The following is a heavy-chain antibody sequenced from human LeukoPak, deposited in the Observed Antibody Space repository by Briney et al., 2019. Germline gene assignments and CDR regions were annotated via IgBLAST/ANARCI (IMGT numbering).Heavy chain of an antibody. CDR2: IYYSGST. CDR3: ARVGSNYYYDSSGHFDY. D-gene: IGHD3-22*01. J-gene: IGHJ4*02. V-gene: IGHV4-59*11. CDR1: GGSISSHY. Sequence: PSETLSLTCTVSGGSISSHYWSWIRQPPGKGLEWIRYIYYSGSTNYNPSLKSRVTISVDTSKNQFSLKLSSVTAADTAVYYCARVGSNYYYDSSGHFDYWGQGTLVTVSS.